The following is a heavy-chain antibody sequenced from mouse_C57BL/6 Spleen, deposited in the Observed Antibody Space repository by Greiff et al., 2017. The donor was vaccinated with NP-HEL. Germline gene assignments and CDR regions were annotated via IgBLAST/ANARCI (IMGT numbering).Heavy chain of an antibody. J-gene: IGHJ1*03. CDR1: GYTFTDYN. D-gene: IGHD5-1*01. Sequence: VQLQQSGPELVKPGASVKIPCKASGYTFTDYNMDWVKQSHGKSLEWIGDINPNNGGTIYNQKFKGKATLTVDKSSSTAYMELRSLTSEDTAVYYCARRGLPTDLYWYFDVWGTGTTVTVSS. CDR2: INPNNGGT. CDR3: ARRGLPTDLYWYFDV. V-gene: IGHV1-18*01.